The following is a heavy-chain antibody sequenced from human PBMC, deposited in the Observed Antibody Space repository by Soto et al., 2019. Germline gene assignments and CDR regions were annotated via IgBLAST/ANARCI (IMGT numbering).Heavy chain of an antibody. CDR3: ATHVAVVTPADNLFDS. CDR1: GFTFSSYT. CDR2: ISYDGRHD. J-gene: IGHJ4*02. V-gene: IGHV3-30*04. Sequence: QVHLVESGGGVVQSGRSLRLSCAASGFTFSSYTMNWVRLLPGRGLEWVAVISYDGRHDYYSDSVEGRFTISRDNVKNILSLQMNSLRPEDTAVYYCATHVAVVTPADNLFDSWGQGALVTVSS. D-gene: IGHD2-15*01.